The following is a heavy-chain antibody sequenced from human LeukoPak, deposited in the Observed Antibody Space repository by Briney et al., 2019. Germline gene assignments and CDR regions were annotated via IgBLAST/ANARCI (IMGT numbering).Heavy chain of an antibody. CDR1: GYTFTGYY. J-gene: IGHJ4*02. D-gene: IGHD3-9*01. CDR2: INPNSGGA. Sequence: ASVKVSCKASGYTFTGYYMHWVRQATGQGLEWMGWINPNSGGANYAQKFQGRVTMTRDTSISTAYMELSRLRSDDTAVYYCARSARYFDWLLLGYWGQGTLVTVSS. V-gene: IGHV1-2*02. CDR3: ARSARYFDWLLLGY.